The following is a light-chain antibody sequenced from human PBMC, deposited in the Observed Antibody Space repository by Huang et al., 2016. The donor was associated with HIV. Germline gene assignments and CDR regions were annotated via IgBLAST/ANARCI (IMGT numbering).Light chain of an antibody. J-gene: IGKJ4*01. CDR2: ATY. CDR1: QDISNY. Sequence: DIQMTQSPSSLSASVGHTVTITCRASQDISNYLGWFQQKPGKAPKSLIYATYSLHGGVPSRFSGSGSGTNFTLIISSLQPEDCVTYYCQQYDSYPLTFGGGTKVEI. CDR3: QQYDSYPLT. V-gene: IGKV1-16*01.